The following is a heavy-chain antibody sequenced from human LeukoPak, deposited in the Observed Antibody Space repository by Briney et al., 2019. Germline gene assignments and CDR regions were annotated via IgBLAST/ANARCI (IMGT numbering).Heavy chain of an antibody. J-gene: IGHJ4*02. D-gene: IGHD6-19*01. CDR2: ISYDGSIS. V-gene: IGHV3-30*14. CDR3: ARASRWLAFDN. Sequence: GRSLRLSCAASGFTFNSYAVHWVRQAPGKGLEWVAVISYDGSISFYAASVKGRFTISRDNSKNTLYLQMNSLRPEDTAVYFCARASRWLAFDNWGQGTLVTVSS. CDR1: GFTFNSYA.